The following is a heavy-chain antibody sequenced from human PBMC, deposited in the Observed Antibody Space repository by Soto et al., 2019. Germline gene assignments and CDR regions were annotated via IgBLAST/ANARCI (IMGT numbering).Heavy chain of an antibody. J-gene: IGHJ5*02. Sequence: SETLSLTCAVYGGSFSGYYWSWMRQPPGKGLEWIGEINHSGSTNYNPSLKSRVTISVDTSKNQFSLKLSSVTAADTAVYYCARAVPYYDFWSGYLGNWFDPWGQGTLVTVSS. CDR3: ARAVPYYDFWSGYLGNWFDP. V-gene: IGHV4-34*01. D-gene: IGHD3-3*01. CDR1: GGSFSGYY. CDR2: INHSGST.